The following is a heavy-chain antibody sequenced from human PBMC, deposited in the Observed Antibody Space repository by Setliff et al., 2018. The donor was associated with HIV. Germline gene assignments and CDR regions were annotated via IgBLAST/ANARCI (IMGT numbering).Heavy chain of an antibody. CDR1: GGSISSDY. CDR3: ARLRSELGVFDY. D-gene: IGHD1-26*01. V-gene: IGHV4-59*08. CDR2: VYHSGST. Sequence: PSETLSLTCAVYGGSISSDYWSWIRQPPGKGLEWIGYVYHSGSTNYNPSLKSRVTISVDTSKNQFSMKLRSVTAADTAVYYCARLRSELGVFDYWVQGTLVTVSS. J-gene: IGHJ4*02.